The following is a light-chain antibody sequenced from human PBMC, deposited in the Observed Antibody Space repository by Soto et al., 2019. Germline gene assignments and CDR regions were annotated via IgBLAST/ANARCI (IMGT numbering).Light chain of an antibody. CDR3: QQYNKWRT. J-gene: IGKJ1*01. CDR2: GTS. CDR1: QSIASN. Sequence: EIVMTQSPATLSVSPGESATLSCRASQSIASNLAWYQQRPGQAPRLLIYGTSTRATGIPARFSGSGSGTEFTLTIDSLQSEDFAVYYCQQYNKWRTFGQGTKVELK. V-gene: IGKV3-15*01.